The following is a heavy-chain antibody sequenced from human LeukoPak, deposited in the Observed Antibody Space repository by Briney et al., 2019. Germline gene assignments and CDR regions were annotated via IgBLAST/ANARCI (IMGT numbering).Heavy chain of an antibody. V-gene: IGHV4-59*01. D-gene: IGHD2-15*01. CDR3: ARDQDGSCYVDY. CDR2: ISYSGST. Sequence: SETLSLTCAVYGGSFSGYYWSWIRQPPGKGLEWIGYISYSGSTNYHPSLKSRVTISVDTSKNQFSLKLSSVTAADTAMYYCARDQDGSCYVDYWGQGTLVTVSS. CDR1: GGSFSGYY. J-gene: IGHJ4*02.